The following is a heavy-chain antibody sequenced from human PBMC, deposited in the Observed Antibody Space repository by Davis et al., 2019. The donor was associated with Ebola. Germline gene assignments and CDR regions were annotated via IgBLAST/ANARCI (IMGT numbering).Heavy chain of an antibody. CDR1: GFTFSSYW. D-gene: IGHD3-10*01. CDR3: ARNEVTVVRELDALDV. J-gene: IGHJ3*01. Sequence: GESLKISCAASGFTFSSYWMSWVRQAPGKGLEWVADMKHDGSKKYYVDSVKGRFTISRDNAKNSLYLQMNSLRAEDTAVYYCARNEVTVVRELDALDVWGQGTMVTVSS. CDR2: MKHDGSKK. V-gene: IGHV3-7*01.